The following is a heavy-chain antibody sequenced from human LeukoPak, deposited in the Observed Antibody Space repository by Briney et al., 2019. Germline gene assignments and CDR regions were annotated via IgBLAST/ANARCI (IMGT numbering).Heavy chain of an antibody. CDR2: IYYGGST. V-gene: IGHV4-31*03. D-gene: IGHD3-10*01. CDR3: AREYGSGPENYGMDV. J-gene: IGHJ6*04. Sequence: ASQTLSLTCTVSGGSISSGGYYWSWIRQHPGKGLEWIGYIYYGGSTYYNPSLKSRVTISVDTSKNQFSLKLSSVTAADTAVYYCAREYGSGPENYGMDVWGKGTTVTVSS. CDR1: GGSISSGGYY.